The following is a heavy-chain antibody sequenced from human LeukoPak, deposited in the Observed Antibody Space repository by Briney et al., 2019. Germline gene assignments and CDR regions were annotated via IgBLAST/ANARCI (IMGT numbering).Heavy chain of an antibody. Sequence: GSLRLSCAASGFTFSSYNMNWVRQPPGKGLEWIGSIYYSGSTYYNPSLKSRVTISVDTSKNQFSLKLSSVTAADTAVYYCATPGGGSGYDYYYWGQGTLVTVSS. V-gene: IGHV4-59*05. CDR2: IYYSGST. D-gene: IGHD5-12*01. CDR3: ATPGGGSGYDYYY. J-gene: IGHJ4*02. CDR1: GFTFSSYN.